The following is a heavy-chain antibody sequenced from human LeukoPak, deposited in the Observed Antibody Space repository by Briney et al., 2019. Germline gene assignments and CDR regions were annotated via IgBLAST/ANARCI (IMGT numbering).Heavy chain of an antibody. J-gene: IGHJ4*02. CDR2: IYSGGST. CDR3: TRDKSSGCFD. V-gene: IGHV3-53*01. CDR1: GFTVSSSF. D-gene: IGHD6-19*01. Sequence: GGSLRLSCAASGFTVSSSFMSWVRQAPGKGLEWVSVIYSGGSTYYADSVKGRFTISRDNSKNTLYLQMNSLRAEDTAVYYCTRDKSSGCFDWGQGTLVTVSS.